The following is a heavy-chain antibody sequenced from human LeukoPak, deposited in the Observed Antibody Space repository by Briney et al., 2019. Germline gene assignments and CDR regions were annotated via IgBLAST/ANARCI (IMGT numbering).Heavy chain of an antibody. CDR1: GYSFTSYW. CDR3: ARRYWCSSNIDAFDI. Sequence: GESLKISCKGSGYSFTSYWIGWVRQMPGKGLEWMGIIYPGDSDTRYSPSFQGQVTISADKSISTAYLQWSSLKASDTAMYYCARRYWCSSNIDAFDIWGQGTMVTVSS. D-gene: IGHD6-13*01. J-gene: IGHJ3*02. V-gene: IGHV5-51*01. CDR2: IYPGDSDT.